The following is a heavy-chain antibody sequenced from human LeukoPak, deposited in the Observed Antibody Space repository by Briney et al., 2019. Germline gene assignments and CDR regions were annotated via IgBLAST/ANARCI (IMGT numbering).Heavy chain of an antibody. Sequence: GGTLRLSCAASGFTFSNYGMDWVRQPPGKGLEWVAFICYDGNNKYYADPVKGRFTTSRDNSKNTLYPQMNSVRPEDTAIYYCAKHQVAYSKYGLNHYWGQGTLVTVSS. J-gene: IGHJ4*02. CDR3: AKHQVAYSKYGLNHY. CDR2: ICYDGNNK. CDR1: GFTFSNYG. D-gene: IGHD4-11*01. V-gene: IGHV3-30*02.